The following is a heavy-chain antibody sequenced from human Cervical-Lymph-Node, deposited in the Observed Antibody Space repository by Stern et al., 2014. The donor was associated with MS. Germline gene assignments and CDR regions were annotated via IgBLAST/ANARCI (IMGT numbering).Heavy chain of an antibody. Sequence: DQLVESGGGVVQPGRSLRLSCAASGFIFSNYGMHWVRQAPGKGLEWVAVITYDGARIYYADSVRGRFTLSRDNSKNTLDLQMNSLRPEDTAVYYCAKGREEGFLDHWGQGSLVIVSS. CDR1: GFIFSNYG. J-gene: IGHJ4*02. CDR3: AKGREEGFLDH. CDR2: ITYDGARI. V-gene: IGHV3-30*18.